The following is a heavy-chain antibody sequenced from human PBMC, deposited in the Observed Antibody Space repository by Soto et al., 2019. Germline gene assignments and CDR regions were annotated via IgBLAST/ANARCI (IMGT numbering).Heavy chain of an antibody. J-gene: IGHJ4*02. CDR3: AKDLGLWFGEPRFDS. CDR1: GFPFDDYA. V-gene: IGHV3-9*01. D-gene: IGHD3-10*01. Sequence: EVQLVESGGGLVQPGRSLRLSCAASGFPFDDYAMHWVRQTPGKGLEWVSGISWNSGSIDYADSVKGQFTISRDNAKTSLYLQMNSLRPEDTALYYCAKDLGLWFGEPRFDSWGQGTLVTVSS. CDR2: ISWNSGSI.